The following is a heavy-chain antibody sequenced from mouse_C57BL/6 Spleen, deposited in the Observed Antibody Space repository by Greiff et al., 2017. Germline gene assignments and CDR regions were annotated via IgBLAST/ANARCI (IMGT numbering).Heavy chain of an antibody. CDR1: GYTFTSYW. J-gene: IGHJ3*01. CDR3: ARAYYGNSSWFAY. D-gene: IGHD2-10*01. Sequence: QVQLQQSGAELVKPGASVKMSCTASGYTFTSYWITWVKQRPGQGLEWIGDIYPGSGSTNYNEKFKSKATLTVDTSSSTAYMQLSSLTSEDSAVYYCARAYYGNSSWFAYWGQGTLVTVSA. V-gene: IGHV1-55*01. CDR2: IYPGSGST.